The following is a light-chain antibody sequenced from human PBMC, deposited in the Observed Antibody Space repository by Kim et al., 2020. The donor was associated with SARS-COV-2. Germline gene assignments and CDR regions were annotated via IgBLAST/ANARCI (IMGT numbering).Light chain of an antibody. CDR1: SLRSYY. J-gene: IGLJ3*02. V-gene: IGLV3-19*01. CDR3: NSRESGVNHVV. CDR2: EKN. Sequence: LGKTGRFSGKGDSLRSYYASWYQQKPGQAPVLVIYEKNNRPSGIPDRFSGSSSGNTASLSITGAQAEDEADYYCNSRESGVNHVVFGGGTQLTVL.